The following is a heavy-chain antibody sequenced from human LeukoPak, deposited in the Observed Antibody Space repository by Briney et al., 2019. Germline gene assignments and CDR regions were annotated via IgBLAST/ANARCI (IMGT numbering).Heavy chain of an antibody. V-gene: IGHV5-51*01. CDR2: IYPGDSDT. CDR3: ARHTYDFWRGYYRHNWFDP. Sequence: PGESLKISCKGSGYSFTSYWIGWVRQMPGKGLEWMGIIYPGDSDTRYSPSFQGQVTISADKFISTAYLQWSSLKASDTAMYYCARHTYDFWRGYYRHNWFDPWGQGTLVTVSS. D-gene: IGHD3-3*01. CDR1: GYSFTSYW. J-gene: IGHJ5*02.